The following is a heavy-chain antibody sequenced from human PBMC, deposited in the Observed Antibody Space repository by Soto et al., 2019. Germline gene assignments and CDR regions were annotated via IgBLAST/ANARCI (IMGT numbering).Heavy chain of an antibody. CDR1: GVTLSSSA. CDR2: ISSNGGST. Sequence: PXGSLRISSSAAGVTLSSSAVSWLRQAPGKGLEYVSAISSNGGSTYYADSVKGRFTISRGNSKNTLYLQMSSLRAEETAVYYCVKADSSSSRGPPDYWGQGTMVTVYS. J-gene: IGHJ4*02. V-gene: IGHV3-64D*06. CDR3: VKADSSSSRGPPDY. D-gene: IGHD6-6*01.